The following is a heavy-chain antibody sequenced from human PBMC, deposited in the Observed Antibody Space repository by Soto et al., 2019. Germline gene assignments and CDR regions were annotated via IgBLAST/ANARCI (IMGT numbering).Heavy chain of an antibody. Sequence: QVPLVESGGDVVQPGRSLRLSCAASGSTFSSYDIHWVRQAPGKGLEWVAHITPDGNRAYYADSVKGRFTVSRDNARNTVYLQVMSLRPEDTAVYHCVRGPSHGAFDIWGQGTLVTVSS. J-gene: IGHJ3*02. CDR1: GSTFSSYD. CDR2: ITPDGNRA. V-gene: IGHV3-30-3*01. CDR3: VRGPSHGAFDI.